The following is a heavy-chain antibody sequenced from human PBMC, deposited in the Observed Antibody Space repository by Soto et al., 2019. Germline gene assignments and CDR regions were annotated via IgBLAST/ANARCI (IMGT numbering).Heavy chain of an antibody. Sequence: GGSLRLSCAASGFTFSSYAMSWVRQAPGKGLEWVSAIRGSGDRTYYAASVKGRFTISRDNSKNTVNLQMNSLRAEDTAVYYCAKWDYDSPPLADYWGKGTLVTVSS. CDR1: GFTFSSYA. CDR3: AKWDYDSPPLADY. V-gene: IGHV3-23*01. CDR2: IRGSGDRT. D-gene: IGHD3-16*01. J-gene: IGHJ4*02.